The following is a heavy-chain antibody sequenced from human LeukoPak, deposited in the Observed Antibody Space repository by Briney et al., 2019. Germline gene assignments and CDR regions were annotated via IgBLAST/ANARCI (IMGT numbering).Heavy chain of an antibody. CDR3: ARDRSSSFY. Sequence: GGSLSLSCAASGFTFSRFWMTWARQAPGKGREWVAYIKQDGSDKYYEASVKSRFTTSRNNNDNSLYLQMKSRRADDTAMYYCARDRSSSFYWGQGTLVTVSS. V-gene: IGHV3-7*05. CDR2: IKQDGSDK. J-gene: IGHJ4*02. CDR1: GFTFSRFW. D-gene: IGHD6-6*01.